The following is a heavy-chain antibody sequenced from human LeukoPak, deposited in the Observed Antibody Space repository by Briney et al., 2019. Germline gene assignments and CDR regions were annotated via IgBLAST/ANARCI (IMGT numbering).Heavy chain of an antibody. CDR1: GGSISPSSFY. V-gene: IGHV4-39*07. CDR2: IYYSGNT. CDR3: ARGYSYGFSYYNGMDV. D-gene: IGHD5-18*01. Sequence: SETLSLTCTLSGGSISPSSFYWGWIRQPPGKGLEWIGSIYYSGNTYYNPSLKSRVTMSVDTSENQFSLKLSSVTAADTAVYYCARGYSYGFSYYNGMDVWGQGTTVTVSS. J-gene: IGHJ6*02.